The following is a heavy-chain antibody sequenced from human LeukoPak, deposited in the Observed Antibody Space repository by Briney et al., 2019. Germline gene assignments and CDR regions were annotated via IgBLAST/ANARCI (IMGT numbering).Heavy chain of an antibody. D-gene: IGHD3-22*01. V-gene: IGHV1-24*01. CDR3: ATDYYDSSGYYYIPRQAYYYYGMDV. Sequence: ASVKVSCKVSGYTLTELSMHWVRQAPGKGLEWMGGFDPEDGETIYAQKFQGRVTMTEDTSTDTAYMELSSLRSEDTAVYYCATDYYDSSGYYYIPRQAYYYYGMDVWGQGTTVTVSS. CDR2: FDPEDGET. J-gene: IGHJ6*02. CDR1: GYTLTELS.